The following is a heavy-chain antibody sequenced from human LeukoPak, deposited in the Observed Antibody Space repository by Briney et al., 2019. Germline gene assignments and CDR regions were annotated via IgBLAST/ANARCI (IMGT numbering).Heavy chain of an antibody. Sequence: GGSLRLSCAASGFTFRSYWMDWVRQAPGKGLEWEANIKQDGSEMYYVDSVKGRFTISRDNTKNSLFLHMSSLRAEDTAVYFCASSYFDNSLHAYDIWGQGTMVTVSS. CDR1: GFTFRSYW. CDR2: IKQDGSEM. D-gene: IGHD3-22*01. V-gene: IGHV3-7*01. CDR3: ASSYFDNSLHAYDI. J-gene: IGHJ3*02.